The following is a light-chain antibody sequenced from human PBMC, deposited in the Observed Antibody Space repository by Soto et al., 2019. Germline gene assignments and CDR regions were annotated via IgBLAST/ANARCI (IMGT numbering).Light chain of an antibody. V-gene: IGKV1-5*01. CDR1: QSISSW. Sequence: DIQMTQPPSSLSASVGDRVTITCRASQSISSWLAWFQQKPGKAPKFLIYDASSLESGVPSRFSGSGSGTEFTLTISSLQPDDLATYYCQQCHSYPLTCGGGTKVDIK. J-gene: IGKJ4*01. CDR3: QQCHSYPLT. CDR2: DAS.